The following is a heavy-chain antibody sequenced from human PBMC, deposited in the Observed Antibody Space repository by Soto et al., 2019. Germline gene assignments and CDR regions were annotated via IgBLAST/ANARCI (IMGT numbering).Heavy chain of an antibody. J-gene: IGHJ5*02. CDR3: ARVLTRHYYDSSGGNWFDP. Sequence: SETLSLTCAVSGGSISSGGYSWSWIRQPPGKGLEWIGYIYHSGSTYYNPSLKSRVTISVDRSKNQFSLKLSSVTAADTAVYYCARVLTRHYYDSSGGNWFDPWGQGTLVPVSS. CDR1: GGSISSGGYS. D-gene: IGHD3-22*01. V-gene: IGHV4-30-2*01. CDR2: IYHSGST.